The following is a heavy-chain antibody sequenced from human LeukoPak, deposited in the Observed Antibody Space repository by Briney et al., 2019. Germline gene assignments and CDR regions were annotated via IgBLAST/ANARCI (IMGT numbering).Heavy chain of an antibody. J-gene: IGHJ4*02. CDR2: VNNDGSGT. Sequence: GGSLRLSCAASGFTFSSSWMTWVRQAPGKGLEWVANVNNDGSGTYYVDSVEGRFTISRDNAKNSLFLQMNSLRAEDTAVYYCASKAVTYYYDYWGQGTLVIVSS. CDR1: GFTFSSSW. D-gene: IGHD4-17*01. CDR3: ASKAVTYYYDY. V-gene: IGHV3-7*05.